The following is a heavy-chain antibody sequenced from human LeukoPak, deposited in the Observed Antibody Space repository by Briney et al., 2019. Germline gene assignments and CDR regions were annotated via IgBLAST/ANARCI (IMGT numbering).Heavy chain of an antibody. Sequence: GGSLRLSCAASGFTFSSYGMHWVRQAPGKGLEGVAVISYDGSNKYYADSVKGRFTISRDNSKNTLYLQMNSLRAEDTAVYYCAKDQVGVPATRWGQGTLVTVSS. V-gene: IGHV3-30*18. CDR2: ISYDGSNK. CDR1: GFTFSSYG. J-gene: IGHJ4*02. D-gene: IGHD1-26*01. CDR3: AKDQVGVPATR.